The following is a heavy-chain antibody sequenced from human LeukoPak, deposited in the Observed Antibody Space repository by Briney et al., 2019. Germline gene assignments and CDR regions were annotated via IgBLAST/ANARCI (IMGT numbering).Heavy chain of an antibody. CDR1: GSTFTGHY. D-gene: IGHD6-19*01. J-gene: IGHJ4*02. CDR3: ATWRGYSSGWSGPFDD. V-gene: IGHV1-2*02. Sequence: GASVKVSCKASGSTFTGHYMHWARQAPGQGLEWLGWIDPNSGGTNYAQKFQGRVTMTSDTSISTAYMELSRLRSDDTAIYYCATWRGYSSGWSGPFDDWGQGTLVTVSS. CDR2: IDPNSGGT.